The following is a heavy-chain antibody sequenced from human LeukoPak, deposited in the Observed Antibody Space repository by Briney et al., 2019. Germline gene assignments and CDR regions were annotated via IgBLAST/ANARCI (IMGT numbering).Heavy chain of an antibody. J-gene: IGHJ6*03. CDR1: GGSISSSSYY. D-gene: IGHD2-15*01. Sequence: SETLSLTCTVSGGSISSSSYYWAWIRQPPGKGLEWIGSIHYSGSTYYNPSLQSRVTISIDTSKNQFSLKLRFVTAADTAVYYCAIVRCSSGSCPYYYSYSYMHVWRKRTTVAVCS. CDR2: IHYSGST. V-gene: IGHV4-39*07. CDR3: AIVRCSSGSCPYYYSYSYMHV.